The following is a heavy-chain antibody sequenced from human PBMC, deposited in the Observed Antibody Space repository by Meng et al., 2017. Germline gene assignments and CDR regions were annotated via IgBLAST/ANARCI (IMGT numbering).Heavy chain of an antibody. CDR2: IIPIFGTA. CDR1: GGTLSSYA. J-gene: IGHJ4*02. D-gene: IGHD5-18*01. CDR3: AREGYSYGYFN. Sequence: VQVVPSGGEVKKPWSSVKVSCKASGGTLSSYAIGWVRQAPGQGLEWMGGIIPIFGTANYAQKFQGRVTITADESTSTAYMELSSLRSEDTAVYYCAREGYSYGYFNWGQGTLVTVSS. V-gene: IGHV1-69*01.